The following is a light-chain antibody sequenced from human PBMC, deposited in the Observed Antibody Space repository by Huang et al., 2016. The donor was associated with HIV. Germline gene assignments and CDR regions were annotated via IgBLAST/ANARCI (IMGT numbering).Light chain of an antibody. CDR2: GPS. J-gene: IGKJ1*01. CDR1: QSVSND. Sequence: EIVMTQSPATLSVSPGERATLACRASQSVSNDLAWYQQTPGQAPRLLIYGPSTRATGIPARFSGNGSGTEFTLTISSLQSEDVALYYCQQYNNWPPWTFGQGTKVEIK. CDR3: QQYNNWPPWT. V-gene: IGKV3-15*01.